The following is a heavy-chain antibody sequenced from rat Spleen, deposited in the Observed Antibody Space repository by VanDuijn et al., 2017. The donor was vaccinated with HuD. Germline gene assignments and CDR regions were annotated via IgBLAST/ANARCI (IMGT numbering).Heavy chain of an antibody. D-gene: IGHD4-3*01. CDR1: GFTFNDYY. Sequence: EVQLVESGGGLEQPGRSLKLSCAASGFTFNDYYMAWVRQAPKKGLEWVASITYEGSSTFYRDSVRARFTISRDNAKSILYLQMDSLKSEDTATYYCARHGRGERTYYYVMDVWGQGASVTVSS. CDR2: ITYEGSST. CDR3: ARHGRGERTYYYVMDV. J-gene: IGHJ4*01. V-gene: IGHV5-22*01.